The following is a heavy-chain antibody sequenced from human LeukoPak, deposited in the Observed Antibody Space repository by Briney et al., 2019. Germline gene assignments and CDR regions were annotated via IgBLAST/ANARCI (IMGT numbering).Heavy chain of an antibody. J-gene: IGHJ4*02. Sequence: GGSLRLSCAASGFTFSSYGMHWVRQAPGKGLEWVAVIWYDGSNKYYADSVKGRFTISRDNSKNTLYLQMNSLRAEDTAVYYCAKDSSSSGWVGPFDYWGQGTLVTVSS. CDR2: IWYDGSNK. CDR3: AKDSSSSGWVGPFDY. V-gene: IGHV3-33*06. D-gene: IGHD6-19*01. CDR1: GFTFSSYG.